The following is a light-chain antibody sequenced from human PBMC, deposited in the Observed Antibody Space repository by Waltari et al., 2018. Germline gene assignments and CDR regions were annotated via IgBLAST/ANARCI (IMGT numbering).Light chain of an antibody. CDR1: PDISHY. CDR2: DAT. V-gene: IGKV1-33*01. CDR3: QHFDNLLFT. J-gene: IGKJ2*01. Sequence: DIQVTQSPSSLSASVGDRVTITCQASPDISHYLNWYQQRPGKAPKVLIYDATLLKIGVPSRFSGSGSGTDFTFAITSLQPEDAATYYCQHFDNLLFTFGQGTKLEI.